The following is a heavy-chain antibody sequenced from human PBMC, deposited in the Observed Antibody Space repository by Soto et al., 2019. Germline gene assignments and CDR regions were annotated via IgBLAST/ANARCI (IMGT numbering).Heavy chain of an antibody. CDR1: GYSFTSYW. CDR3: ARRGDIVVVPAAIGRYSSGSYYGMDV. CDR2: IYPGDSDT. V-gene: IGHV5-51*01. Sequence: HGESLKISCKGSGYSFTSYWIGWVRQMPGKGLEWMGIIYPGDSDTRYSPSFQGQVTISADKSISTAYLQWSSLKASDTAMYYCARRGDIVVVPAAIGRYSSGSYYGMDVWGQGTTVTVSS. D-gene: IGHD2-2*01. J-gene: IGHJ6*02.